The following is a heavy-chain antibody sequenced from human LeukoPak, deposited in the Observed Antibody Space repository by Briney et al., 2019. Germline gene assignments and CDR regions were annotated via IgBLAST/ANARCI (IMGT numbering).Heavy chain of an antibody. Sequence: PGGSLRLSCAASGFTLNNAWMSWVRQAPGKGLEWLGRIKRETDGGTIDYAAPVKGRFTISRDNSKNTLYLQMNSLRGEDTAVYYCARDSSSHYLYYYYYDMDVWGQGTTVTVSS. D-gene: IGHD3-10*01. CDR2: IKRETDGGTI. V-gene: IGHV3-15*01. J-gene: IGHJ6*02. CDR3: ARDSSSHYLYYYYYDMDV. CDR1: GFTLNNAW.